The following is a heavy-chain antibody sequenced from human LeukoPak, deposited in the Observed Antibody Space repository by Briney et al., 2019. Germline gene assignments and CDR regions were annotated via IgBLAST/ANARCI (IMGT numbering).Heavy chain of an antibody. CDR2: INHSGST. CDR1: GGSLSSYY. J-gene: IGHJ3*02. D-gene: IGHD3-3*01. CDR3: ARSRAGNDFLSAFYAFDI. V-gene: IGHV4-34*01. Sequence: KPSETLSLTCAVYGGSLSSYYWSWIRQPPGKGLEWIGEINHSGSTNNNPSLKSRVTVLVDASKNQFSLKLSSVTAADSAVYYCARSRAGNDFLSAFYAFDIWGQGTMVTVSS.